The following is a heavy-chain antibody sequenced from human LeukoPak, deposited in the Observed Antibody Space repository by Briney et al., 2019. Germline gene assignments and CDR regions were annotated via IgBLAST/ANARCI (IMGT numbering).Heavy chain of an antibody. J-gene: IGHJ4*02. CDR3: ARGVGALTPPLDY. CDR1: GFTFSSYS. V-gene: IGHV3-48*04. D-gene: IGHD1-26*01. Sequence: GGSLRLSCAASGFTFSSYSMNWVRQAPGKGLEWVSYISSSSSTIYYADSVKGRFTISRDNAKNSLYLQMNSLRAEDTAVYYCARGVGALTPPLDYWGQGTLVTVSS. CDR2: ISSSSSTI.